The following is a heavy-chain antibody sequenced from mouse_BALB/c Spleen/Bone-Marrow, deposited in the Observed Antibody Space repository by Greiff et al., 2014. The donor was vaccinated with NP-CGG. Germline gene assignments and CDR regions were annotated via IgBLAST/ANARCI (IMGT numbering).Heavy chain of an antibody. J-gene: IGHJ3*01. CDR3: ANYYYGSSLFAY. CDR1: GFNIKDTY. CDR2: IDPANGNT. D-gene: IGHD1-1*01. V-gene: IGHV14-3*02. Sequence: VQLQQSGAELVKPGASVKLSCTASGFNIKDTYMHWVKQRPEQGLEWIGRIDPANGNTKYVPKFQGKATITADTSSNTAYLQLSSLTSEDTAVYYCANYYYGSSLFAYWGQGTLVTVSA.